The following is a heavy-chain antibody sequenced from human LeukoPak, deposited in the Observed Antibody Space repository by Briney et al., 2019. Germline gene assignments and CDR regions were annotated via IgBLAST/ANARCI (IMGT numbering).Heavy chain of an antibody. V-gene: IGHV3-23*01. Sequence: GGSLRLSCAASGLTFSSYGMSWVRQAPGKGLEWVSAISGSGGSTYYADSVKGRFTISRDNAKNSLYLQMNSLRAEDTAVYYCARDRGLDWGQGTLVTVSS. CDR3: ARDRGLD. J-gene: IGHJ4*02. CDR1: GLTFSSYG. CDR2: ISGSGGST. D-gene: IGHD2-15*01.